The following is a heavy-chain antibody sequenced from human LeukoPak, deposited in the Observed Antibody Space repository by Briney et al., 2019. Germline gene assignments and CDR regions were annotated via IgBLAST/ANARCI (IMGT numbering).Heavy chain of an antibody. D-gene: IGHD2-21*02. CDR2: ITPIFGTA. J-gene: IGHJ1*01. Sequence: SVKVSCKASGGTFSSYAISWVRQAPGQGLEWMGGITPIFGTANYAQKFQGRVTITADKSTSTAYMELSSLRSEDTAVYYCASDCGGDCYPPAEYFQHWGQGTLVTVSS. CDR1: GGTFSSYA. CDR3: ASDCGGDCYPPAEYFQH. V-gene: IGHV1-69*06.